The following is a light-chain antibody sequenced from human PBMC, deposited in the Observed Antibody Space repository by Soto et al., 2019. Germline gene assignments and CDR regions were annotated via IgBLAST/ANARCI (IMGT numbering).Light chain of an antibody. CDR3: QQSYNSPFN. CDR1: HTITRY. Sequence: DIQMTQSPSSLSASLGDRATITCRASHTITRYLNWYQQKSGQAPKLLINAASTLRSGVPSRFSGSGSGTDCTLTIDSLQPEDFYTDYCQQSYNSPFNFGPGTKVDIK. J-gene: IGKJ3*01. V-gene: IGKV1-39*01. CDR2: AAS.